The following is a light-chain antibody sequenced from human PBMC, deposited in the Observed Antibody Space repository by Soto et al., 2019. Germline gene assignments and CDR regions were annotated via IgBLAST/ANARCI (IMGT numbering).Light chain of an antibody. Sequence: DIQMTQSPSTLSASVGDRVTITCRASQSISSWLAWYQQKPGKAPKLLIYKAYSLESGVPSRFSGSGSGTEFAVTISSLQPDNFATYYCQQYNSYPYTFGQGTKVDIK. CDR1: QSISSW. CDR2: KAY. V-gene: IGKV1-5*03. CDR3: QQYNSYPYT. J-gene: IGKJ2*01.